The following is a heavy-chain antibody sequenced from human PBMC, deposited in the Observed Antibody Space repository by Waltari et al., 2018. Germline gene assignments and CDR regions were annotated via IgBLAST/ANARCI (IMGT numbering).Heavy chain of an antibody. D-gene: IGHD3-22*01. CDR2: ISGSGGSK. CDR1: GFTFSSYA. J-gene: IGHJ4*02. Sequence: EVQLVESGGGLVQPGGSLRLSCAASGFTFSSYAMSWVRQAPGKGLEWVSAISGSGGSKYYADSVKGRFTISRDNSKNTLYLQMNSLRAEDTAVYYCARGGDSSGYYFDYWGQGTLVTVSS. CDR3: ARGGDSSGYYFDY. V-gene: IGHV3-23*04.